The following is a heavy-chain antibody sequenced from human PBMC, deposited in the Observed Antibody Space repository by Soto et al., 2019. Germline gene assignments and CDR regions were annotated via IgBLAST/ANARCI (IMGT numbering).Heavy chain of an antibody. D-gene: IGHD1-26*01. V-gene: IGHV4-38-2*02. Sequence: PSDTLSLTCTVSGYSITSGHYWGWIRQPPGKGLEWIGSIYHSGSTYYNPSLKRRFAISVNTSKNQFSLKMSSVTAADTAVYYCARVGFRGSYHYYFESWGQGTLVTVSS. CDR2: IYHSGST. CDR1: GYSITSGHY. CDR3: ARVGFRGSYHYYFES. J-gene: IGHJ4*02.